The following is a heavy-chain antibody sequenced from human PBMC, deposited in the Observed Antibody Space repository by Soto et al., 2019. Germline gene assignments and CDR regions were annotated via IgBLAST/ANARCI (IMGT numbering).Heavy chain of an antibody. V-gene: IGHV3-23*01. CDR3: AGHGGYSY. J-gene: IGHJ4*02. CDR2: ILGSGGDT. Sequence: PGGSLRLSCAATGFTLRTNGMSWFRQAPGKGLEWVSSILGSGGDTYYADSLKGRFTTSRDNSKNTLYLQLNSLGAEDTALYYCAGHGGYSYLGQGTL. D-gene: IGHD2-15*01. CDR1: GFTLRTNG.